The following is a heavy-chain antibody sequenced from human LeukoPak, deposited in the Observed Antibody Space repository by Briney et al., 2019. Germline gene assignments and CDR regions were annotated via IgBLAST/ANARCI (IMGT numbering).Heavy chain of an antibody. D-gene: IGHD6-13*01. CDR2: INPNSGGT. J-gene: IGHJ3*02. CDR3: ARGQIAAAGTRAFDI. Sequence: ASVKVSCKASGYTFTGYYMHWVRQAPGQGLEWMGWINPNSGGTNYAQKFQGRVTMTRDTSISTAYMELSRLRSDDTAVYYCARGQIAAAGTRAFDIWGQGTMVTVSS. CDR1: GYTFTGYY. V-gene: IGHV1-2*02.